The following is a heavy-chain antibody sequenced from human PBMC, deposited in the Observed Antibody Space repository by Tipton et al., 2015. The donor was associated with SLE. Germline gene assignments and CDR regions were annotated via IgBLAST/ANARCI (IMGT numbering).Heavy chain of an antibody. Sequence: GSLRLSCAASGFTLGSYGMSWIRQAPGRGLEWVSSISYSGSYIYYADSLKGRFTISRDNAKNSVYLQMDSLRAEDTAVYYCARGLYGYGVFTAFDIWGQGTVVTVSS. V-gene: IGHV3-21*01. D-gene: IGHD5-18*01. J-gene: IGHJ3*02. CDR2: ISYSGSYI. CDR3: ARGLYGYGVFTAFDI. CDR1: GFTLGSYG.